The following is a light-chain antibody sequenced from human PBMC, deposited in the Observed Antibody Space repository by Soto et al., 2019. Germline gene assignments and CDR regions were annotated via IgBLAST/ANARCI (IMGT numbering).Light chain of an antibody. CDR3: QQYNSYPYT. CDR1: QSISSW. Sequence: DIQMTQSPSTLSASVGDRVTITCRASQSISSWLAWYQQKPGKAPKLLIYDASSLESGVPSSFSGSGSGTDFTLTISSLQPDDFATYYCQQYNSYPYTFGQGTRLEIK. J-gene: IGKJ5*01. V-gene: IGKV1-5*01. CDR2: DAS.